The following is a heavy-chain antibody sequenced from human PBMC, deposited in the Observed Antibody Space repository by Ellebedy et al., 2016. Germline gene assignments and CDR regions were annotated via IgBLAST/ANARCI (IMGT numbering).Heavy chain of an antibody. V-gene: IGHV4-34*01. CDR2: INHSGST. D-gene: IGHD4-17*01. CDR3: ATDGEGLKKPLGY. CDR1: GGSFSGYY. Sequence: SETLSLTCAVYGGSFSGYYWSWIRQPPGKGLEWIGEINHSGSTNYNPSLKSRVTISVDTSKNQFSLKLSSVTAADTAVYYCATDGEGLKKPLGYWGQGTLVTVSS. J-gene: IGHJ4*02.